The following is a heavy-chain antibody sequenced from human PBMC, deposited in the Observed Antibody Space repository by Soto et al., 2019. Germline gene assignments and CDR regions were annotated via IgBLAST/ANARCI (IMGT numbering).Heavy chain of an antibody. CDR3: AREVRVTLRESDYYYYGMDV. J-gene: IGHJ6*02. CDR1: GFTFSSYS. Sequence: EVQLVESGGGLVQPGGSLRLSCAASGFTFSSYSMNWVRQAPGKGLEWVSYISSSSSTIYYADSVKGRFTISRDNAKNSLYLQMNSLRDEDTAVYYCAREVRVTLRESDYYYYGMDVWGQGTTVTVSS. D-gene: IGHD4-4*01. CDR2: ISSSSSTI. V-gene: IGHV3-48*02.